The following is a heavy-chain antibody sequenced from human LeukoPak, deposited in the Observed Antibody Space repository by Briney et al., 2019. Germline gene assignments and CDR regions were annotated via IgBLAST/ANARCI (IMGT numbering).Heavy chain of an antibody. D-gene: IGHD4-17*01. CDR2: INPNSGGT. V-gene: IGHV1-2*02. CDR3: ARGDGDYGEDYFDY. Sequence: ASVKVSCKASGYTFTGYYMHWVRQAPGQGLEWMGWINPNSGGTNYAQKFQGRVTMTRDTSISTAYMELSRLRSDDTAMYYCARGDGDYGEDYFDYWGQGTLVTVSS. J-gene: IGHJ4*02. CDR1: GYTFTGYY.